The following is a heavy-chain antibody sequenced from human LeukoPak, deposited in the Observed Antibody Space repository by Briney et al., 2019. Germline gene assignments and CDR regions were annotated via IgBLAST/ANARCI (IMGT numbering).Heavy chain of an antibody. CDR1: GDSLSSHY. D-gene: IGHD6-19*01. CDR3: ARNVGWYSHDS. CDR2: IYGSGST. J-gene: IGHJ4*02. V-gene: IGHV4-59*08. Sequence: SETLSLTCTVSGDSLSSHYWSWIRQPPGTGLEWIGYIYGSGSTHYAPSLRSRVTISEDPSKNQFSLKLTSVTAVDTAVYYCARNVGWYSHDSWGQGTLVTVSS.